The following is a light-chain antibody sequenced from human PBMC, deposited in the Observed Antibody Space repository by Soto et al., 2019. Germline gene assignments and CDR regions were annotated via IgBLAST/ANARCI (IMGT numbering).Light chain of an antibody. J-gene: IGLJ1*01. V-gene: IGLV2-23*02. CDR1: SSHVGTYNL. CDR3: CSYAGTNTYV. CDR2: EVS. Sequence: QSVLTQPASVSGSPGQSITISCTGTSSHVGTYNLVSWYQQYSGKAPKLMIYEVSKRPSGVSNRFSGSKSGNTASLTISGLQSEDEADYSCCSYAGTNTYVLGTGTKVPDL.